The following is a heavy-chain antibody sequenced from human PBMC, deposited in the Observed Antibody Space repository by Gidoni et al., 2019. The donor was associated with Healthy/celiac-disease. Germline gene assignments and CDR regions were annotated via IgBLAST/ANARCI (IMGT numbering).Heavy chain of an antibody. CDR3: ARGLSGSYYFDY. CDR2: INHSGST. Sequence: QVQLQQWGAGLLTPSASLSLPSAVYGGSFSGYYWSWIRQPPGKGLEWIGEINHSGSTNYNPSLKSRVTISVDTSKNQFALKLSSVTAADTAVYYCARGLSGSYYFDYWGQGTLVTVSS. V-gene: IGHV4-34*01. D-gene: IGHD1-26*01. CDR1: GGSFSGYY. J-gene: IGHJ4*02.